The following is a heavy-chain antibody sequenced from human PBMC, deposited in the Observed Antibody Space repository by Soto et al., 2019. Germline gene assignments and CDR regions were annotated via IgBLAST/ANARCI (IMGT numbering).Heavy chain of an antibody. Sequence: EVQLVESGGGLVQPGRSLRLSCAASGFTFDDYAMHWVRQAPGKGLEWVSGISWNSGGIGYAVSVKGRFTISRDNAKNPLYLQMNSLRAEDTALYYCAKDVRRIAVAGGTFDIWGQGTMVTVSS. J-gene: IGHJ3*02. CDR1: GFTFDDYA. V-gene: IGHV3-9*01. D-gene: IGHD6-19*01. CDR2: ISWNSGGI. CDR3: AKDVRRIAVAGGTFDI.